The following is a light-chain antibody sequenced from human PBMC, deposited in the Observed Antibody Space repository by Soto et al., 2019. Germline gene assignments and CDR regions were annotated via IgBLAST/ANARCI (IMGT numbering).Light chain of an antibody. Sequence: QSVLTPPASVSGSPGQAITTSCTGTSSDVGGYNYVSWYQQHPGKAPKLMTYDVSNRPSGVSNRFSGSKSGNTASLTISGLQDEEEADYYCSSYTSIYVFGTGTKVTVL. J-gene: IGLJ1*01. V-gene: IGLV2-14*01. CDR1: SSDVGGYNY. CDR2: DVS. CDR3: SSYTSIYV.